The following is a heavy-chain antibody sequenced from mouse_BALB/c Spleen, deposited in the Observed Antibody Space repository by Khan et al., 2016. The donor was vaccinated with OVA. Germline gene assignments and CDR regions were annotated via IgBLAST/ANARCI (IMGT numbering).Heavy chain of an antibody. J-gene: IGHJ1*01. CDR3: ARSASYWFFDV. V-gene: IGHV9-3-1*01. CDR2: INTYTGEP. Sequence: QIQLVQSGPELKKPGETVKISCKASGYTFTNYGMNWVKQAPGKGLKWMGRINTYTGEPTYADEFKGRFAIYWETSAKTAYLKINNLKNEDTDTFFFARSASYWFFDVLGAWTTVTVSS. D-gene: IGHD6-1*01. CDR1: GYTFTNYG.